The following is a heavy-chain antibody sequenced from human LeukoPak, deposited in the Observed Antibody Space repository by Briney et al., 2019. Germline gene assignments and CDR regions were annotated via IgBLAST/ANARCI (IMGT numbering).Heavy chain of an antibody. CDR3: ARQRERWLQFFDY. CDR2: IYHSGST. J-gene: IGHJ4*02. Sequence: SETLSLTCTVSGYSISSGYYWGWIRQPPGKGLEWIGSIYHSGSTNYNPSLKSRVTISVDTSKNQFSLKLSSVTAADTAVYYCARQRERWLQFFDYWGQGTLVTVSS. CDR1: GYSISSGYY. D-gene: IGHD5-24*01. V-gene: IGHV4-38-2*02.